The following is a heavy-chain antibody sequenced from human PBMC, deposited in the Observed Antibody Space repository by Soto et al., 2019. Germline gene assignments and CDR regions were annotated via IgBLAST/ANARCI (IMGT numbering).Heavy chain of an antibody. CDR3: ARATVTTFPTDY. CDR1: GFTFSSYW. D-gene: IGHD4-4*01. Sequence: GGSLRLSCAASGFTFSSYWMHWVRQAPGKGLVWVSRINSDGSSTSYADSVRGRFTISRDNAKNTLYLQMNSLRAEDTAVYYCARATVTTFPTDYWGQGTLVTVSS. J-gene: IGHJ4*02. CDR2: INSDGSST. V-gene: IGHV3-74*01.